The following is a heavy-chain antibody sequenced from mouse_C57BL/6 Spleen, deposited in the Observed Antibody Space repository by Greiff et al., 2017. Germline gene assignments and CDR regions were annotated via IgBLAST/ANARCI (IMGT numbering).Heavy chain of an antibody. J-gene: IGHJ3*01. CDR3: TREGDDYDVGAWFAY. CDR1: GFTFSSYA. D-gene: IGHD2-4*01. CDR2: ISSGGGYL. Sequence: EVHLVESGEGLVKPGGSLKLSCAASGFTFSSYAMSWVRQTPEKRLEWVAYISSGGGYLYYADTVKGRFTISRDNARNTLYLQMSSLKSEDTAMYYCTREGDDYDVGAWFAYWGQGTLVTVSA. V-gene: IGHV5-9-1*02.